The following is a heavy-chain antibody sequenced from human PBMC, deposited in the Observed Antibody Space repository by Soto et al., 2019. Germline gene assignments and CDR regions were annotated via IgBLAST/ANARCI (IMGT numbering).Heavy chain of an antibody. CDR1: GGSISSYY. J-gene: IGHJ3*02. CDR3: ARDLGGEYCGGDCYWENSFDI. CDR2: IYYSGST. Sequence: SETLSLTCTVSGGSISSYYWSWIRQPPGKGLGWIGYIYYSGSTNYNPSLKSRVTISVDTSKNQFSLKLSSVTAADTAVYYCARDLGGEYCGGDCYWENSFDIPDPGTMLTVS. D-gene: IGHD2-21*02. V-gene: IGHV4-59*01.